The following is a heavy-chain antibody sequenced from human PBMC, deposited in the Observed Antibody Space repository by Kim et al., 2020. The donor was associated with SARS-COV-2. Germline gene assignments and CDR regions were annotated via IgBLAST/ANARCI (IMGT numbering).Heavy chain of an antibody. V-gene: IGHV3-23*01. Sequence: GGSLRLSCAASGFTFGNSAMSWVRQAPGKGLEWVSGIFGSGSGTYYADSVKGRFTISRDNSQSTLYLQMDNLRAEDTAVYYCARHLHLTTVTFYWYFDLWGRGTLVTVSS. D-gene: IGHD2-21*02. J-gene: IGHJ2*01. CDR2: IFGSGSGT. CDR1: GFTFGNSA. CDR3: ARHLHLTTVTFYWYFDL.